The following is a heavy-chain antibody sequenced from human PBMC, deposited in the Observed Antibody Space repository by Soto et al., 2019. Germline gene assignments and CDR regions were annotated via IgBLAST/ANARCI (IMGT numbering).Heavy chain of an antibody. V-gene: IGHV4-31*03. CDR2: IYYSGST. D-gene: IGHD1-7*01. J-gene: IGHJ5*02. CDR1: GGSISSGGYY. Sequence: SETLSLTCTVSGGSISSGGYYWSWIRQHPGKGLEWIGYIYYSGSTYYNPSLKSRVTISVDTSKNQFSLKLSSVTAADTAVYYCAREITGTEGVWFDPWGQGTLVTVSS. CDR3: AREITGTEGVWFDP.